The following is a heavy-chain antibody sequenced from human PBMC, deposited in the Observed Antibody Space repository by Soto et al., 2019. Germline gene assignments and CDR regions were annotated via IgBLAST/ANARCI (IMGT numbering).Heavy chain of an antibody. Sequence: GGSLRLSCAASGFTFSSYAMHWVRQAPGKGLEWVAVISYDGSNKYYADSVKGRFTISRDNSKNTLYLQMNSLRAEDTAVYYCARYRHPYTAMVSDPTYFDYWGQGTLVTVSS. CDR3: ARYRHPYTAMVSDPTYFDY. J-gene: IGHJ4*02. CDR1: GFTFSSYA. V-gene: IGHV3-30*04. D-gene: IGHD5-18*01. CDR2: ISYDGSNK.